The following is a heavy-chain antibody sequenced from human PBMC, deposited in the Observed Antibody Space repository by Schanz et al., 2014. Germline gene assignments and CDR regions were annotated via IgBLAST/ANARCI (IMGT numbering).Heavy chain of an antibody. J-gene: IGHJ3*02. V-gene: IGHV1-18*01. Sequence: NLQGRVTMTTDTSTSTAYMELRSLRSDDTAVYYCARDRGHGDLPGDIWGQGTMVTVSS. D-gene: IGHD4-17*01. CDR3: ARDRGHGDLPGDI.